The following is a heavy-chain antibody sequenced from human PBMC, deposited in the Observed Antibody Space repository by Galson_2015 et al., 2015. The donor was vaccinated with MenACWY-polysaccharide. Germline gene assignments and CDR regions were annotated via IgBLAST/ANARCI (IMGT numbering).Heavy chain of an antibody. CDR1: TFSSYC. CDR3: AKGAAHYGSGNYYDY. V-gene: IGHV3-23*01. J-gene: IGHJ4*02. Sequence: TFSSYCMGWVRQAPGKGLEWVSGLSPTTGNTYYADSVRGRFTISRDNSKNTLYLQMDSLRAEDTALYYCAKGAAHYGSGNYYDYWGQGTQVTVSS. CDR2: LSPTTGNT. D-gene: IGHD3-10*01.